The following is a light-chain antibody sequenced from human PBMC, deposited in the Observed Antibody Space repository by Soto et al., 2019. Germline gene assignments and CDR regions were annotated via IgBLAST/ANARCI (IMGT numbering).Light chain of an antibody. Sequence: EIVMTQSPGTLSLSPGERATLSCRASQSVSRSFLAWYQQNPGQAPRLLIYGASSRATGIPDRFSGSGSGTDFTHTISRLAPEDFAVYFCQQHDSSPRTFGQGTKVEIK. V-gene: IGKV3-20*01. CDR2: GAS. J-gene: IGKJ1*01. CDR1: QSVSRSF. CDR3: QQHDSSPRT.